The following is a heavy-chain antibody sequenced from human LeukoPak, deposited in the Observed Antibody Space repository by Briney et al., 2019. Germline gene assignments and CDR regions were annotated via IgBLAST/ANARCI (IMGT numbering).Heavy chain of an antibody. CDR2: INHSGST. CDR1: GGSFSGYY. J-gene: IGHJ6*04. V-gene: IGHV4-34*01. Sequence: SETLCLTCAVYGGSFSGYYWSWIRQPPGKGLEWIGEINHSGSTNYNPSLKSRVTISVETSKNQFSLKLSSVTAADTAVYYCARGSPGYGMDVWGKGTTVTVSS. CDR3: ARGSPGYGMDV.